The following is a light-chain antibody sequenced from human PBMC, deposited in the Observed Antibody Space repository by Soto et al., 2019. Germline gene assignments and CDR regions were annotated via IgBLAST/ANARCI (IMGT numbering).Light chain of an antibody. Sequence: EIVMTQSPATLSVSPGERATLSFRASQSVSSYLAWYQQKPGHAPRLRIYDASNRATGIPARFSGSGSGTDFTLTISSIEPEDFAVYYCQQRSNFITFGQGTRLEI. J-gene: IGKJ5*01. CDR1: QSVSSY. V-gene: IGKV3-11*01. CDR3: QQRSNFIT. CDR2: DAS.